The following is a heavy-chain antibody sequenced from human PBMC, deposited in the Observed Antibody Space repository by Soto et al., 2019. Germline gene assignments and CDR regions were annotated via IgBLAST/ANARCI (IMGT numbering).Heavy chain of an antibody. CDR1: GGSFSGYY. CDR3: ARGISHNYGWFDP. J-gene: IGHJ5*02. CDR2: INHSGST. D-gene: IGHD4-17*01. V-gene: IGHV4-34*01. Sequence: TSETLSLTCAVYGGSFSGYYWSWIRQPPGKGLEWIGEINHSGSTDYNPSLKSRVTMSVVTSKKQFSLKLRSVTAADTAIYYCARGISHNYGWFDPWGQGTQVTVSS.